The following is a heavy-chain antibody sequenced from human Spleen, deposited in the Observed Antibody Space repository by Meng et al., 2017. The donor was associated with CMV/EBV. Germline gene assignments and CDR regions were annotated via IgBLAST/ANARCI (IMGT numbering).Heavy chain of an antibody. D-gene: IGHD6-13*01. J-gene: IGHJ4*02. Sequence: SETLSLTCTVSGGSISSSSYYWGWIRQPPEKGLEWIGSIYYSGSTYYNPSLKSRVTISVDTSKNQFSLKLSSVTAADTAVYYCARAGGVLDGYSSSWFSPPRAYFDYWGQGTLVTVSS. CDR2: IYYSGST. CDR3: ARAGGVLDGYSSSWFSPPRAYFDY. V-gene: IGHV4-39*07. CDR1: GGSISSSSYY.